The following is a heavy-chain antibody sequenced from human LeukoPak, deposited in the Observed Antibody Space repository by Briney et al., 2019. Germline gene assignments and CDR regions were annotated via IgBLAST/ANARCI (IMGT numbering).Heavy chain of an antibody. CDR3: ARDRYGDYVSDC. Sequence: GGSLRLSCAASGFTFSSYSMNWVRQAPGKGLEWVSHISSTSRTIYYADSVRGRFTISRDNANNSLYLQLNSLRPEDTAVYFCARDRYGDYVSDCWGQGTLVTVSS. D-gene: IGHD4-17*01. V-gene: IGHV3-48*01. CDR1: GFTFSSYS. CDR2: ISSTSRTI. J-gene: IGHJ4*02.